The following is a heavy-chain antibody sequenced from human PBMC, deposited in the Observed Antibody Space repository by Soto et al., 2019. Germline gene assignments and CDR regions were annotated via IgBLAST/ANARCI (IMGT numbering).Heavy chain of an antibody. CDR1: GFTFGDYA. CDR2: ISWNSDSI. J-gene: IGHJ4*02. CDR3: AKGQYPLGYLDY. D-gene: IGHD2-2*01. V-gene: IGHV3-9*01. Sequence: GGSLRLSCAASGFTFGDYAMHWVRQAPGKGLEWVSGISWNSDSIGYVDSVQGRFTISRDTAKNSLYLKLNSLRPEDTALYYCAKGQYPLGYLDYWGQGTMVTVSS.